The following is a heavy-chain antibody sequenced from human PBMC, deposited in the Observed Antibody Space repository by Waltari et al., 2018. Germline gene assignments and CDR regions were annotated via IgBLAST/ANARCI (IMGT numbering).Heavy chain of an antibody. CDR1: GGSISSHY. J-gene: IGHJ4*02. CDR3: ARIAVAGTFSDY. D-gene: IGHD6-19*01. Sequence: QVQLQESGPGLVKPSETLSLTCTVSGGSISSHYWSWIRHPPGKGLEWIGYIYYSGSTNHHPSLKSRVTISVDTSKNQFSLKLSSVTAADTAVYYCARIAVAGTFSDYWGQGTLVTVSS. V-gene: IGHV4-59*11. CDR2: IYYSGST.